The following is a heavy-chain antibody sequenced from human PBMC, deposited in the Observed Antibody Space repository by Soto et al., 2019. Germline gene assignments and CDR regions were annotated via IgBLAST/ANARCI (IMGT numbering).Heavy chain of an antibody. CDR3: ARDYYDSSGRPTIDY. CDR1: GGSFSGYY. J-gene: IGHJ4*02. V-gene: IGHV4-34*01. D-gene: IGHD3-22*01. CDR2: INHSGST. Sequence: QVQLQQWGAGLLKPSETLSLTCAVYGGSFSGYYWSWIRQPPGKGLEWIGEINHSGSTNYNPSLKCRITLXVDTSKHQFSLKLSSVTAADTAVYYCARDYYDSSGRPTIDYWGQGTLVTVSS.